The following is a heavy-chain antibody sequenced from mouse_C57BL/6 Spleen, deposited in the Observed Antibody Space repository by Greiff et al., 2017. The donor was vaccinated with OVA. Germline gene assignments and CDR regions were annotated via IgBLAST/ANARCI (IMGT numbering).Heavy chain of an antibody. CDR2: IWSGEIT. D-gene: IGHD1-1*01. Sequence: QVQLQQSGPGLVQPSQSLSISCTVSGFSLTSYGVHWVRQSPGKGLEWLGVIWSGEITVYNAAFIYRQSISNDNYKSQVFFKMNSLQADDTAKYYGDSSTVVAHYYAMDYWGQGTSVTVSS. CDR1: GFSLTSYG. J-gene: IGHJ4*01. V-gene: IGHV2-2*01. CDR3: DSSTVVAHYYAMDY.